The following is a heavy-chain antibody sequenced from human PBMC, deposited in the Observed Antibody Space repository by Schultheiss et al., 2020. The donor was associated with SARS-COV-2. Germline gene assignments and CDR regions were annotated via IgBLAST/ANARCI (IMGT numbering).Heavy chain of an antibody. CDR3: ARDREVRFLEWLPMYYYYGMDV. V-gene: IGHV3-74*01. CDR2: ISGDGSST. J-gene: IGHJ6*02. CDR1: GFTFSSHW. D-gene: IGHD3-3*01. Sequence: GGSLRLSCAASGFTFSSHWMHWVRQRPGKGLVWVSRISGDGSSTTYADSVKGRFTISRDNAKETLYLQMNSLRAEDTAVYYCARDREVRFLEWLPMYYYYGMDVWGQGTTVTVSS.